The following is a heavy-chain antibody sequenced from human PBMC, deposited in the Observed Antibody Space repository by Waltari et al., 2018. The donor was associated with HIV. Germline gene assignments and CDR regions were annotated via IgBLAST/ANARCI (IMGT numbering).Heavy chain of an antibody. V-gene: IGHV3-53*01. CDR1: GVSVTTNY. CDR2: AYNDGMT. J-gene: IGHJ4*02. D-gene: IGHD3-10*01. CDR3: ARWTGTYYDS. Sequence: EVQLVESGGGLIQPGGSLRLPCVASGVSVTTNYMSWVRQAPGKGLEWVSMAYNDGMTHYADSVRGRFSIARDNSQNTLFLQMNSLRVDDTAVYYCARWTGTYYDSWGQGTLVTVSS.